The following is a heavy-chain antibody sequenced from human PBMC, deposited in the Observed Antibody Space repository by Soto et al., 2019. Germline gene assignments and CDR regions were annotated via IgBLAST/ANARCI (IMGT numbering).Heavy chain of an antibody. V-gene: IGHV4-34*01. Sequence: TLSLNCGVEGWSVRGDYCNWIRQPPGKGLEWIGEIDHSGYTNYNPSLKSRVTISVDTSKNQFSLRLTSVTAADTAVYYCARVRDWFDPWGQGTLVTVSS. CDR1: GWSVRGDY. CDR2: IDHSGYT. CDR3: ARVRDWFDP. D-gene: IGHD3-3*01. J-gene: IGHJ5*02.